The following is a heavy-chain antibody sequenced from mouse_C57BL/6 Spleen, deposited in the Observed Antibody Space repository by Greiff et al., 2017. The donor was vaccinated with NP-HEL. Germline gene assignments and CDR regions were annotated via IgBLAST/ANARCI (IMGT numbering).Heavy chain of an antibody. Sequence: VQLQQPGAELVRPGTSVKLSCKASGYTFTSYWMHWVKQRPGQGLEWIGVIDPSDSYTNYNQKFKGKATLTVDTSSSTAYMQLSSLTSEDSAVEYCARDYYGSSDWGQGTTLTVSS. V-gene: IGHV1-59*01. J-gene: IGHJ2*01. D-gene: IGHD1-1*01. CDR3: ARDYYGSSD. CDR1: GYTFTSYW. CDR2: IDPSDSYT.